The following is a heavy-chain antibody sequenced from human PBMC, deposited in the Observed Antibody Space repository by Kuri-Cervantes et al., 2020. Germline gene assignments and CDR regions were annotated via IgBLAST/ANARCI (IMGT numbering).Heavy chain of an antibody. CDR1: GGSFSGYY. J-gene: IGHJ5*02. V-gene: IGHV4-34*01. D-gene: IGHD5-18*01. CDR3: ARDRVQLWLRGSWFDP. CDR2: INHSGST. Sequence: SETLSLTCAVYGGSFSGYYWSWIRQPPGKGLEWIGEINHSGSTNYNPSLKSRVTISVDKSKNQFSLKLSSVTAADTAVYYCARDRVQLWLRGSWFDPWGQGTLVTVSS.